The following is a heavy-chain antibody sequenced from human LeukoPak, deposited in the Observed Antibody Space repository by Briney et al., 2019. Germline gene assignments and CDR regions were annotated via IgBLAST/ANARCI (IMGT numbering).Heavy chain of an antibody. D-gene: IGHD3-10*01. CDR3: TRERITMVRGVIISYFDY. CDR2: IRSKAYGGTT. CDR1: GFTFGDYA. J-gene: IGHJ4*02. V-gene: IGHV3-49*04. Sequence: GGSLRLSCTASGFTFGDYAMSWVRQAPGKGLEWVGFIRSKAYGGTTEYAASVKGRFTISRDDSKSIAYLQMNSLKTEDTAVYYCTRERITMVRGVIISYFDYWGQGTLVTVSS.